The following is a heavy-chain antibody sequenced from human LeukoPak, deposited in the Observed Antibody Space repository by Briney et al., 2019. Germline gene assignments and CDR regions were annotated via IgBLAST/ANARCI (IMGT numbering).Heavy chain of an antibody. D-gene: IGHD4-17*01. J-gene: IGHJ3*02. CDR3: ARENGAPYTFDI. CDR1: GFTFSSYA. CDR2: ISYDGSNK. V-gene: IGHV3-30*04. Sequence: GGSLRLSCAASGFTFSSYAMHWVRQAPGKGLEWEAVISYDGSNKYYADSVKGRFTISRDNSKNTLYLQMNSLRAEDTAVYYCARENGAPYTFDIWGQGTMVTVSS.